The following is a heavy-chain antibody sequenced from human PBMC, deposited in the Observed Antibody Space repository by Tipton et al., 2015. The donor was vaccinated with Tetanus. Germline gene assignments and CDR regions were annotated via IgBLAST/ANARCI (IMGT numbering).Heavy chain of an antibody. J-gene: IGHJ4*02. D-gene: IGHD1-26*01. CDR2: IYNSGST. V-gene: IGHV4-31*03. Sequence: TLSLTCTVSGGSISSGGYYWSWIRQHPGKGLEWIGEIYNSGSTYYNPSLKSRVTILVDTTKNQFSLKLKSVTAANTAVYYCARDQARGARGWNCFDYRGQGSLVTVSS. CDR1: GGSISSGGYY. CDR3: ARDQARGARGWNCFDY.